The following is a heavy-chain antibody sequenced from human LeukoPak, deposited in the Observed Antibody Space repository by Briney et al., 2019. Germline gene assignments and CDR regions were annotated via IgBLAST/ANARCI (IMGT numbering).Heavy chain of an antibody. D-gene: IGHD2-8*01. CDR3: ARMVAPPNDAFDI. Sequence: SVKVSCKASGGTFSSYAVSWVRQAPGQGLEWMGGIIPIFGTANYAQKFQGRVTITTDESTSTAYMELSSLRSEDTAVYYCARMVAPPNDAFDIWGQGTMVTVSS. V-gene: IGHV1-69*05. CDR1: GGTFSSYA. J-gene: IGHJ3*02. CDR2: IIPIFGTA.